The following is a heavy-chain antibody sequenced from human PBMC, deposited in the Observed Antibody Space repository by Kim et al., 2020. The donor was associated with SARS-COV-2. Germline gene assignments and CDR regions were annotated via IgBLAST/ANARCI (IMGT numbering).Heavy chain of an antibody. Sequence: ASVKVSCKASGYTFTSYYMHWVRQAPGQGLEWMGIINPSGGSTSYAQKFQGRVTMTRDTSTSTVYMELSSLRSEDTAVYYCARGHGGYQLLYRLDYFDYWGQGTLVTVSS. CDR2: INPSGGST. CDR3: ARGHGGYQLLYRLDYFDY. V-gene: IGHV1-46*01. D-gene: IGHD2-2*02. CDR1: GYTFTSYY. J-gene: IGHJ4*02.